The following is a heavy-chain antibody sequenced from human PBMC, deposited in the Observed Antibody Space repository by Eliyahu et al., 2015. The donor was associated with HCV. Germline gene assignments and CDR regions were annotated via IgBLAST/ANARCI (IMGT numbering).Heavy chain of an antibody. D-gene: IGHD2-2*02. V-gene: IGHV4-59*01. CDR3: ARGILPAAIRRGIDWFDP. CDR2: IYYSGST. J-gene: IGHJ5*02. Sequence: QVQLQESGPGLVKPSETLSLTCTVSGGSISSYYWSWIRQPPGKGLEWIGYIYYSGSTNYNPSLKSRVTISVDTSKNQFSLKLSSVTAADTAVYYCARGILPAAIRRGIDWFDPWGQGTLVTVSS. CDR1: GGSISSYY.